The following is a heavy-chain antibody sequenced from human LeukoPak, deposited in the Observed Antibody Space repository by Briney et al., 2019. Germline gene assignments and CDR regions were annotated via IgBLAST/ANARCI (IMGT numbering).Heavy chain of an antibody. CDR2: INPSGGST. CDR3: ARDPPSMAYAFDI. J-gene: IGHJ3*02. D-gene: IGHD6-6*01. V-gene: IGHV1-46*01. Sequence: ASVKVSCKASGYTFTSYYMHWVRQAPGQGLEWMGIINPSGGSTSYAQKFQGRVTITADESTSTAYMELSSLRSEDTAVYYCARDPPSMAYAFDIWGQGTMVTVSS. CDR1: GYTFTSYY.